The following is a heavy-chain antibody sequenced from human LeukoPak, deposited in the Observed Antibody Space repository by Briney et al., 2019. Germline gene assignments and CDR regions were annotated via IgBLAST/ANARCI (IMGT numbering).Heavy chain of an antibody. CDR3: AKDPIWAVACIVDNWFDR. D-gene: IGHD6-19*01. CDR2: ISGSGGST. J-gene: IGHJ5*02. CDR1: GLPLKIYD. V-gene: IGHV3-23*01. Sequence: GGSLRLPCAASGLPLKIYDMICVRHAPGRGVEWVSAISGSGGSTYHADSVKGRFTISRDNSKNTLYLQMNSLRGKDTAVYNCAKDPIWAVACIVDNWFDRWGQGTLVTVSS.